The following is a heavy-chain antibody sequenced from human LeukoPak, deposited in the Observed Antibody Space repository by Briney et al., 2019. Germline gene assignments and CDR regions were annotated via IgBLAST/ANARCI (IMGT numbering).Heavy chain of an antibody. D-gene: IGHD1-14*01. Sequence: PGGSLRLSCAASGFTFSSYEMNWVRQAPGKGLEWVSGINWNGGSTGYADSVKGRFTISRDNAKNSLYLQMNSLRAEDTALYYCARELLTGPGFDYWGQGTLVTVSS. CDR3: ARELLTGPGFDY. V-gene: IGHV3-20*04. J-gene: IGHJ4*02. CDR1: GFTFSSYE. CDR2: INWNGGST.